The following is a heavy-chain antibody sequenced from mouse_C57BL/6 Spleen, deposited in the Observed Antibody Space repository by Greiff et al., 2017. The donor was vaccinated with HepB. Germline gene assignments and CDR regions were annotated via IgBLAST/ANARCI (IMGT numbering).Heavy chain of an antibody. CDR3: ARFWDVGFDY. CDR2: INPSSGYT. V-gene: IGHV1-4*01. D-gene: IGHD4-1*01. Sequence: VQLQQSGAELARPGASVKMSCKASGYTFTSYTMHWVKQRPGQGLEWIGYINPSSGYTKYNQKFKDKATLTADKSSSTAYMQLSSLTSEDSAVYYCARFWDVGFDYWGQGTTLTVSS. CDR1: GYTFTSYT. J-gene: IGHJ2*01.